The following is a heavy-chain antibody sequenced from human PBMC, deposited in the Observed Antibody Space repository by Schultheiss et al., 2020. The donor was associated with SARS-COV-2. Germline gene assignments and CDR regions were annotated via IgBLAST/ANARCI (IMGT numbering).Heavy chain of an antibody. CDR1: GYNFTSYW. CDR3: ARQIEYGDYVRYFYGMDV. CDR2: IYPGDSDT. D-gene: IGHD4-17*01. V-gene: IGHV5-51*01. Sequence: GESLKISCKGSGYNFTSYWIGWVRQMPGKGLEWMGIIYPGDSDTRYSPSFQGQVTISADKSISTAYLQWNSLKASDTAMYYCARQIEYGDYVRYFYGMDVWGQGTTVTVSS. J-gene: IGHJ6*02.